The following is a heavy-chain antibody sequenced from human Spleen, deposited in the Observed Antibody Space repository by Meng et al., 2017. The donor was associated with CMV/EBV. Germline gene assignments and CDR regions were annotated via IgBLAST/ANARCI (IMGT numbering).Heavy chain of an antibody. V-gene: IGHV3-30*04. CDR2: ISFDATNN. Sequence: ASGFTFTHYAIHWVRQAPGKGLEWLAVISFDATNNDYAESVRGRFTISRDNSNNTVYLQMNSLRAEDTAMYYCARDYYSNYDAFDIWGQGTMVTVSS. CDR1: GFTFTHYA. D-gene: IGHD4-11*01. J-gene: IGHJ3*02. CDR3: ARDYYSNYDAFDI.